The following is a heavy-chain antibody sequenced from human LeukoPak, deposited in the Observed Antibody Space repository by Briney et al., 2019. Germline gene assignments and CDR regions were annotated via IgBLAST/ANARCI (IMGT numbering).Heavy chain of an antibody. D-gene: IGHD3-16*01. Sequence: GGSLRLSCAASGFTFSSYWMSWVRQAPGKGLEWVANIKQDGSEKYYVDSVKGRFTISRDNAKNSLYLQMNSLRAEDTAVYYCAKVESYSYGYVTNWGQGTLVIVSS. CDR3: AKVESYSYGYVTN. V-gene: IGHV3-7*03. CDR2: IKQDGSEK. J-gene: IGHJ4*02. CDR1: GFTFSSYW.